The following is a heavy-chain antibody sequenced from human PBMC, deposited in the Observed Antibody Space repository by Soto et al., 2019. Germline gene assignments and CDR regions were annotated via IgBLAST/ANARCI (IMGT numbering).Heavy chain of an antibody. CDR1: GFTFSSYA. D-gene: IGHD2-15*01. J-gene: IGHJ4*02. Sequence: EVQLLESGGGLVQPGGSLRLSCAASGFTFSSYAMSWVRQAPGKGLEWVSALSGSGGSTYYADSVKGRFTISRDNSKNTLYLQMNSLRAEDTAVYYCAKTYLDRGYCSGGSCYSLDYWGQGTLVTVSS. CDR2: LSGSGGST. CDR3: AKTYLDRGYCSGGSCYSLDY. V-gene: IGHV3-23*01.